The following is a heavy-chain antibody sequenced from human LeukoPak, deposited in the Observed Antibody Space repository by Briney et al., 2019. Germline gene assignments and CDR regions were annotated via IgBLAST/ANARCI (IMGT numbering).Heavy chain of an antibody. D-gene: IGHD4-17*01. CDR2: IGWDSRTT. CDR3: AKDINGDPFWFLNV. Sequence: GGSLRLSCAASGFSFDDFAMHRVRQRPGKGLEWVSGIGWDSRTTGYADSVKGRFTISRDNAKKSLHLQMNSLRPEDTALYYCAKDINGDPFWFLNVWGRGTPVTVSS. V-gene: IGHV3-9*01. J-gene: IGHJ2*01. CDR1: GFSFDDFA.